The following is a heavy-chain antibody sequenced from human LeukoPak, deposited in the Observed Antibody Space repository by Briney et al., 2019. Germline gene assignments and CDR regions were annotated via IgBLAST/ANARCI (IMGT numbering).Heavy chain of an antibody. V-gene: IGHV3-48*03. CDR3: ARDPRGADWIDY. CDR1: GFTFSSYE. J-gene: IGHJ4*02. CDR2: ISSSGDPI. D-gene: IGHD3/OR15-3a*01. Sequence: PGGSLTLSCAASGFTFSSYEMDWVRQAPGKGLEWVSYISSSGDPIYYADSVKGRFTFSRDNAKNSLYLQMNSLRPEDTAVYYCARDPRGADWIDYWGQGTLVTVSS.